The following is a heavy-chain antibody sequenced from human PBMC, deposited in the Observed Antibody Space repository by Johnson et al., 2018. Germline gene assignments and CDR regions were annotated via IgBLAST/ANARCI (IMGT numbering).Heavy chain of an antibody. CDR1: GFTFSSYV. CDR3: ARARDLSWYDY. V-gene: IGHV3-30-3*01. CDR2: ISFAGTKN. Sequence: QVQLVESGGGVVQPGRSLRLSCAASGFTFSSYVMHWLRQAPGKGLEWVALISFAGTKNYYGDSVKGRFTIYRDNSMNTLYLQMNSLRPEDAAVYYCARARDLSWYDYWGQGTLVTVSS. D-gene: IGHD6-13*01. J-gene: IGHJ4*02.